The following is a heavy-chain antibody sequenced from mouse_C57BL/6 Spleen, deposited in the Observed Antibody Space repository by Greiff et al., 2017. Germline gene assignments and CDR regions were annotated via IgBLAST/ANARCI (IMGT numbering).Heavy chain of an antibody. J-gene: IGHJ2*01. CDR1: GYTFTSYW. CDR3: ARYHDYDRGVCDY. D-gene: IGHD2-4*01. V-gene: IGHV1-55*01. CDR2: IYPGRGST. Sequence: QVQLKQPGAELVKPGASVKMSCKASGYTFTSYWITWVKQRPGQGLEWIGDIYPGRGSTNYNEKFKSKATLTVDTSSCTAYMQLSILTSEDAAVYYCARYHDYDRGVCDYWGQGTTLTVSS.